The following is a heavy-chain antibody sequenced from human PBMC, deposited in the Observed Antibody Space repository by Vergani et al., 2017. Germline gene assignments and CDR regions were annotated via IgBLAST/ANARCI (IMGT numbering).Heavy chain of an antibody. J-gene: IGHJ4*02. V-gene: IGHV1-18*04. Sequence: QVQLVQSGAEVKKPGASVKVSCKASGYTFSSYGISWVRQAPGQGLEWMGWISPYNGNTNYAQKFQGRVTMTTDTSTSTAYMELRSLSSDDTAVYYCARRIPEGSWRPHCDCWGQGTLVTVSS. D-gene: IGHD2-15*01. CDR1: GYTFSSYG. CDR3: ARRIPEGSWRPHCDC. CDR2: ISPYNGNT.